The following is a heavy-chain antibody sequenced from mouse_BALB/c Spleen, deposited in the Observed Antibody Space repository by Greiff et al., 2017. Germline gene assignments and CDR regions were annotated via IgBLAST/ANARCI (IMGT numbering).Heavy chain of an antibody. CDR2: ISSGSSTI. V-gene: IGHV5-17*02. Sequence: EVKVVESGGGLVQPGGSRKLSCAASGFTFSSFGMHWVRQAPEKGLEWVAYISSGSSTIYYADTVKGRFTISRDNPKNTLFLQMTSLRSEDTAMYYCARCVNYGYFDVWGAGTTVTVSS. CDR3: ARCVNYGYFDV. J-gene: IGHJ1*01. CDR1: GFTFSSFG.